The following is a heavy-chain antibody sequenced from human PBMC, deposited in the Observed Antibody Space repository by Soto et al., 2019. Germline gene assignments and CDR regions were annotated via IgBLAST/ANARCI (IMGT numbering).Heavy chain of an antibody. V-gene: IGHV1-18*01. CDR1: GYGFTTYG. CDR3: ARGRYGDY. D-gene: IGHD1-1*01. Sequence: QVHLVQSGAEVKKPGASVKVSCKGSGYGFTTYGITWVRQAPGQGLEWMAWISAHNGNTNYAQKIQGRVTVTRDTSTSTDYMELRSLRSDDTSVYYCARGRYGDYWGQGALVTVSS. J-gene: IGHJ4*02. CDR2: ISAHNGNT.